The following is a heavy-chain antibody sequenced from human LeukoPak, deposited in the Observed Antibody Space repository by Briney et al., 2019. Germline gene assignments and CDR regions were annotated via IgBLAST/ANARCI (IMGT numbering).Heavy chain of an antibody. CDR3: ARIGVYYYDSSGYNIGAFDY. CDR2: IYPGDSDT. V-gene: IGHV5-51*01. D-gene: IGHD3-22*01. Sequence: GESLKISCKGSGYGFTSYWIGWVRQMPGKGLEWMGIIYPGDSDTRYSPSFQGQVTISADKSISTAYLQWSSLRASDTAMYYCARIGVYYYDSSGYNIGAFDYWGQGTLVTVSS. J-gene: IGHJ4*02. CDR1: GYGFTSYW.